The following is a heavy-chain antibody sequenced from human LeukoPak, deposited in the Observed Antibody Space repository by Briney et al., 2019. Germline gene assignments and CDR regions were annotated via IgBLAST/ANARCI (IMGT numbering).Heavy chain of an antibody. J-gene: IGHJ6*02. CDR3: ARDRIWFGESSYYYGMDV. CDR1: GFTFSSYS. V-gene: IGHV3-48*02. CDR2: ISSSSSTI. D-gene: IGHD3-10*01. Sequence: PGGSLRLSCAASGFTFSSYSMNWVRQAPGKGLEWVPYISSSSSTIYYADSVKGRFTISRDNAKNSLYLQMNSLRDEDTAVYYCARDRIWFGESSYYYGMDVWGQGTTVTVSS.